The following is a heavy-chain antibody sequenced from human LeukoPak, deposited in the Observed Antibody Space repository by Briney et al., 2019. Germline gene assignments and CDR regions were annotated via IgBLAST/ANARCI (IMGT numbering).Heavy chain of an antibody. V-gene: IGHV4-39*05. CDR2: IYYSGST. Sequence: SSETPSLTCTVSGGSVSSSSYYWGWIRQPPGKGLEWIGSIYYSGSTYYNPSFKSRVTISADTSKNQFSLKLSSVTAADTSVYYCAGFSGSYLSGAFDIWGQGTMVTVSS. CDR3: AGFSGSYLSGAFDI. CDR1: GGSVSSSSYY. D-gene: IGHD1-26*01. J-gene: IGHJ3*02.